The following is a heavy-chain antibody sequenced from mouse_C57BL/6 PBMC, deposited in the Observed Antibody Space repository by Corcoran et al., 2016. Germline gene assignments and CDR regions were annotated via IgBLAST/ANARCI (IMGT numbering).Heavy chain of an antibody. D-gene: IGHD1-1*01. Sequence: QVQLQQSGAELARPGASVKLSCKASGYTFTSYGISWVKQRTGQGLEWIGEIYPRSGNTYYNEKFKGKATLTADKSSSTAYMELRSLTSEDSAVYFCAKRRVYGSSSYWYFDVWGTGTTVTVSS. CDR1: GYTFTSYG. CDR3: AKRRVYGSSSYWYFDV. J-gene: IGHJ1*03. CDR2: IYPRSGNT. V-gene: IGHV1-81*01.